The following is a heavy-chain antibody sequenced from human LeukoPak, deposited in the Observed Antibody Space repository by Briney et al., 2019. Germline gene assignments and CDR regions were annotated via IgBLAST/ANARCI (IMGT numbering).Heavy chain of an antibody. J-gene: IGHJ4*02. Sequence: ASVKVSCKASGYTFTSYGISWVRQAPGQGLEWMGWISAYNGNTNYAQKLQGRVTMTTDTSTSTAYMELRSLRSDDTAVYYCARAPPSLLCASRVLDYWGQGTLVTVSS. D-gene: IGHD2-2*01. V-gene: IGHV1-18*01. CDR2: ISAYNGNT. CDR3: ARAPPSLLCASRVLDY. CDR1: GYTFTSYG.